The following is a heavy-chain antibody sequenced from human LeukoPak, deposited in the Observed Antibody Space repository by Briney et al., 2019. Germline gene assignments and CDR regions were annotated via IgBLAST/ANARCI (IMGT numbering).Heavy chain of an antibody. D-gene: IGHD6-19*01. CDR1: GFTFSSYA. CDR2: ISGSGVTT. J-gene: IGHJ6*03. CDR3: AKGSRIAVAGTDYMDV. Sequence: GGSLRLSCAASGFTFSSYAMSWVRQAPGKGLEWVSVISGSGVTTYYADSVKGRFTTSRDNSKNTLYLQMNSLRAEDTAVYYCAKGSRIAVAGTDYMDVWGKGTTVTVSS. V-gene: IGHV3-23*01.